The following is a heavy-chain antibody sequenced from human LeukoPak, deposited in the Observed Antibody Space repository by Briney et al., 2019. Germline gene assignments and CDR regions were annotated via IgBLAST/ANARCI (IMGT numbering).Heavy chain of an antibody. CDR1: GFTFSSYA. CDR3: AKGSGGPYYDILTGYYPDY. CDR2: ISSNGGSK. V-gene: IGHV3-64D*06. D-gene: IGHD3-9*01. J-gene: IGHJ4*02. Sequence: PGGALRLSCSASGFTFSSYAIHWVRQAPGKGLEYVSAISSNGGSKYYADSVKGRFAISRDNSKNTMYLQVSSLRDEGTAVYECAKGSGGPYYDILTGYYPDYWRQGTLVTVSS.